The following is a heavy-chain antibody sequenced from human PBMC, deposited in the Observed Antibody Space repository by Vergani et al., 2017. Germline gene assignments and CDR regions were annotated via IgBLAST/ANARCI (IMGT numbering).Heavy chain of an antibody. Sequence: QVQLVQSGAEVKKPGASVKVSCKASGYTFTGYYMHWVRQAPGQGLEWMGWINPNSGGTNYAQKFQGRVTRTRDTSISTAYRGLSRLRSDNTAVDYCARGLYGSGSYTTRNFYYYYGMDVWGQGTTVTVSS. V-gene: IGHV1-2*02. CDR2: INPNSGGT. CDR1: GYTFTGYY. CDR3: ARGLYGSGSYTTRNFYYYYGMDV. D-gene: IGHD3-10*01. J-gene: IGHJ6*02.